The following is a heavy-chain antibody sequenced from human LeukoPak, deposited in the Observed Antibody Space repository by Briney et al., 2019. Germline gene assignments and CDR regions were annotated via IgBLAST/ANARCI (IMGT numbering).Heavy chain of an antibody. Sequence: GRSLRLSCAASGFTFSSYGMHWVRQAPGKGREWVAVISYYGSNKYYADSVKGRFTISRDNSKNTLYMQMNSLRAEDTAVYYCAKDEGILSGPRHYGLDVWGQGTTVTVSS. D-gene: IGHD3-9*01. CDR2: ISYYGSNK. CDR3: AKDEGILSGPRHYGLDV. J-gene: IGHJ6*02. CDR1: GFTFSSYG. V-gene: IGHV3-30*18.